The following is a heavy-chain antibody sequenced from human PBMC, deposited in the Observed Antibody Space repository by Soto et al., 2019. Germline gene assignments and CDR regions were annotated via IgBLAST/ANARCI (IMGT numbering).Heavy chain of an antibody. CDR2: ISYDGSNK. V-gene: IGHV3-30-3*01. Sequence: QVQLVESGGGVVQPGRSLRLSCAASGFTFSSYAMHWVRQVPGKGLEWVAVISYDGSNKYYADSVKGRFTISRDISKNTRYLQMNSLRAEDTAVYYCARPLWRDDYNWGYFDLWGRGTLVTVSS. D-gene: IGHD4-4*01. CDR3: ARPLWRDDYNWGYFDL. CDR1: GFTFSSYA. J-gene: IGHJ2*01.